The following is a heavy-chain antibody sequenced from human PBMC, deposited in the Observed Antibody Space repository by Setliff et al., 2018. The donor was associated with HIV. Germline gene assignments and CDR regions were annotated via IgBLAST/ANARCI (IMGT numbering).Heavy chain of an antibody. CDR2: IHHTGST. CDR3: APGEGVASTYYHD. V-gene: IGHV4-59*02. CDR1: DDSVSTFY. D-gene: IGHD3-3*01. Sequence: PSETLSLTCTVSDDSVSTFYWNWIRQPPGKGLEWIGFIHHTGSTVPNPSLKSRVTILMDLSRNQLSLHLASVTTADTAVYFCAPGEGVASTYYHDWGQGTQVTVS. J-gene: IGHJ4*01.